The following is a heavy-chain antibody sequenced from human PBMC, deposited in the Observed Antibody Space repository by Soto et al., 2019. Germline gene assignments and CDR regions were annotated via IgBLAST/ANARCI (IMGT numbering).Heavy chain of an antibody. Sequence: GGSLRLSCKASGFTFSSSGMSWVRQAPGKGLEWVSAVSGSGVNTYYADSVKGRLIISRDNSKKTLYLQMTSLRGDDTAIYYCAKYLAVAGPAHFEYWGQGTPVIVSS. CDR3: AKYLAVAGPAHFEY. CDR2: VSGSGVNT. CDR1: GFTFSSSG. J-gene: IGHJ4*02. D-gene: IGHD6-19*01. V-gene: IGHV3-23*01.